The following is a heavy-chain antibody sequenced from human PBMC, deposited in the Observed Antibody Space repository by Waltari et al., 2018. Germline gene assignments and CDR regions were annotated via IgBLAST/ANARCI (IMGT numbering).Heavy chain of an antibody. Sequence: EVQLVEAGGGLVQPGGSLRRCCGASGFTFNYYWVHWVRQAPGKGLEWLANIKGDGSMTYYSDLVMGRFTISRDNAKNSVFLQMNSLTAEDTAVYYCWANDYWGQGTLVTVSS. CDR3: WANDY. CDR1: GFTFNYYW. V-gene: IGHV3-7*01. CDR2: IKGDGSMT. J-gene: IGHJ4*02.